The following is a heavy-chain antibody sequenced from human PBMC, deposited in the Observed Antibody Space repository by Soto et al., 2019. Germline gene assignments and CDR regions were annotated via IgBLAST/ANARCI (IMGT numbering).Heavy chain of an antibody. CDR2: ISPGGDRI. Sequence: EVQLVESGGGLVQPGGSLRLSCVASGFMFDSYAMNWIRQAPGKGLEWVSYISPGGDRIYYAVSLKGRITIFRDNARNSLSLQMTILSEEDTAVYYCTKSADSAGWGVDFWGQGTLVTVSS. CDR1: GFMFDSYA. CDR3: TKSADSAGWGVDF. D-gene: IGHD6-19*01. J-gene: IGHJ4*02. V-gene: IGHV3-48*02.